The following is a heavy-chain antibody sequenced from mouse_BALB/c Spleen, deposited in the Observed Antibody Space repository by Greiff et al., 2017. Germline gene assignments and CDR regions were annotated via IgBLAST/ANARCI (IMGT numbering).Heavy chain of an antibody. CDR1: GFSLTGYG. J-gene: IGHJ4*01. Sequence: VMLVESGPGLVAPSQSLSITCTVSGFSLTGYGVNWVLQPPGKGLEWLGMIWGDGSTDYNSALKSRLSISKDNSKSQVFLKMNSLQTDDTARYYCARDRPYYAMDYWGQGTSVTVSS. CDR2: IWGDGST. V-gene: IGHV2-6-7*01. CDR3: ARDRPYYAMDY.